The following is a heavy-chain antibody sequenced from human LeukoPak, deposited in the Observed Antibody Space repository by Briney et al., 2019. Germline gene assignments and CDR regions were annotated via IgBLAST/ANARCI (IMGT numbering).Heavy chain of an antibody. CDR1: GFSLTTSGMR. J-gene: IGHJ4*02. CDR2: IDWDDDK. CDR3: SRVSVDYSNDY. Sequence: ESGPTLVNPTQTLTLTCTFSGFSLTTSGMRVSWIRQPPGKALEWLARIDWDDDKFYSTSLKTRLTISKDTSKNQVVLTITNMDPVDTATYYCSRVSVDYSNDYWGQGTLVTVSS. V-gene: IGHV2-70*04. D-gene: IGHD4-11*01.